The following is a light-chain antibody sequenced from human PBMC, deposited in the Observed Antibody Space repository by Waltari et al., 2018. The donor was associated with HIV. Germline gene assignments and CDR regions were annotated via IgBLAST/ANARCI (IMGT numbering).Light chain of an antibody. J-gene: IGLJ3*02. CDR2: DTT. CDR3: LLSYAGPRPWV. Sequence: QAVVTQEPSLTVSPGGTVTPPCASSTGPVTSGHPPHWFQQRPGQAPRTLMYDTTNKHSWTPARFSGSLLVGKAALTLSGAQPEDEAEYYCLLSYAGPRPWVFGGGTKVTVL. V-gene: IGLV7-46*01. CDR1: TGPVTSGHP.